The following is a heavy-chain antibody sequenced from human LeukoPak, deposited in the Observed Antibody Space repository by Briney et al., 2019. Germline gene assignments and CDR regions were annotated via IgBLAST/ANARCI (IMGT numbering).Heavy chain of an antibody. D-gene: IGHD5-18*01. CDR3: GKVCGYNYGFSHY. Sequence: GGSLRLSCAASGFTFSSYAMSWVRQAPGKWLEWVSSISGSGDITYYAGSVKGRFTISRDNSKNTLYLQMNSLRAEDTAVYRCGKVCGYNYGFSHYGGRGTLVTVSS. CDR1: GFTFSSYA. V-gene: IGHV3-23*01. CDR2: ISGSGDIT. J-gene: IGHJ4*02.